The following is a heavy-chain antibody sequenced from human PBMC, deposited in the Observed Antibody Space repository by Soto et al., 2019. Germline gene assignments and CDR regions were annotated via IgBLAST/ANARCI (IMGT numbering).Heavy chain of an antibody. J-gene: IGHJ4*02. CDR1: GGSIGSGDYY. CDR3: ARWWFGEFFDY. CDR2: IYYSGST. Sequence: QVQLQESGPGLVKPSQTLSLTCTVSGGSIGSGDYYWSWIRQPPGKGLEWIGYIYYSGSTYYNPSLKSRVTISVDTYKNPFSLKLSSVTAADTAVYYCARWWFGEFFDYWGQGTLVTVSS. V-gene: IGHV4-30-4*01. D-gene: IGHD3-10*01.